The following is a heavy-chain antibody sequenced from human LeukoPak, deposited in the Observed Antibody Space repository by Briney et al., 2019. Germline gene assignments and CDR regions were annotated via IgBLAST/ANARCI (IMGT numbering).Heavy chain of an antibody. Sequence: SETLSLTCSVSGDSITSNNFYWGWFRQPPGKGLEWIGTVYHTGITHYNLSLSSRISMSVDTAKNHFSLRLNSVTANDTAVYYCARHGILTDHSVRYWGQGILVTVSS. CDR2: VYHTGIT. D-gene: IGHD3-9*01. V-gene: IGHV4-39*01. CDR3: ARHGILTDHSVRY. CDR1: GDSITSNNFY. J-gene: IGHJ4*02.